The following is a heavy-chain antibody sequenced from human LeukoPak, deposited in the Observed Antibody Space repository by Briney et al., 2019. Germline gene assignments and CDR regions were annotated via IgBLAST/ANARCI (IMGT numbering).Heavy chain of an antibody. V-gene: IGHV3-30*03. J-gene: IGHJ4*02. D-gene: IGHD2-15*01. CDR2: ISYDGSNK. CDR1: GFTFSSYE. CDR3: ARAPPPHCSGGSCYSPYFDY. Sequence: GGSLRLSCAASGFTFSSYEMNWVRQAPGKGLEWVAVISYDGSNKYYADSVKGRFTISRDNSKNTLYLQMNSLRAEDTAVYYCARAPPPHCSGGSCYSPYFDYWGQGTLVTVSS.